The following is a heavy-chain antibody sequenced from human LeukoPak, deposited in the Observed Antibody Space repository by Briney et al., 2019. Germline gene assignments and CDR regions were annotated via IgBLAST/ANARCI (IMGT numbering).Heavy chain of an antibody. Sequence: SETLSLTCTVSGGSISSGSYYWSWIRQPAGKGLEWIGYIYYSGSTNYNPSLKSRVTISVDTSKNQFSLKLSSVTAADTAVYYCARADCSGGSCYQEYYYYYMDVWGKGTTVTVSS. CDR3: ARADCSGGSCYQEYYYYYMDV. J-gene: IGHJ6*03. CDR2: IYYSGST. V-gene: IGHV4-61*10. D-gene: IGHD2-15*01. CDR1: GGSISSGSYY.